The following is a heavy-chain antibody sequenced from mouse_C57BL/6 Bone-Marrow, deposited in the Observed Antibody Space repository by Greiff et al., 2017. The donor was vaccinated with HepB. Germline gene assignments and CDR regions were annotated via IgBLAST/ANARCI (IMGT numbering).Heavy chain of an antibody. D-gene: IGHD1-1*01. J-gene: IGHJ3*01. V-gene: IGHV3-6*01. CDR2: ISYDGSN. Sequence: EVQLQQSGPGLVKPSQSLSLTCSVTGYSITSGYYWNWIRQFPGNKLEWMGYISYDGSNNYNPSLKNRISITRDTSKNQFFLKLNSVTTEDTATYYCARAYYYAPFAYWGQGTLVTVSA. CDR1: GYSITSGYY. CDR3: ARAYYYAPFAY.